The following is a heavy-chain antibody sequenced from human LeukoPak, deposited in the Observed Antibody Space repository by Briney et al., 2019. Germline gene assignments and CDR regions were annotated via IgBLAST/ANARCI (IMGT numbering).Heavy chain of an antibody. V-gene: IGHV3-23*01. Sequence: GGSLRLSCAASGFTFSSHAMSWVRQAPGKGLEWVSGISGSGGSTYYADSVKGRFTTSRDNSKNTLYLQMNSLRAEDTAVYYCAKLPIVVVVAATWWFDPWGQGTLVTVSS. CDR2: ISGSGGST. J-gene: IGHJ5*02. CDR1: GFTFSSHA. CDR3: AKLPIVVVVAATWWFDP. D-gene: IGHD2-15*01.